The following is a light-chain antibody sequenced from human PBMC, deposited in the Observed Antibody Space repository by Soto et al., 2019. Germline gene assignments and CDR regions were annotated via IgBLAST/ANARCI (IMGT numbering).Light chain of an antibody. CDR3: NQTYSTPSTWK. CDR2: AAS. CDR1: QTISSY. V-gene: IGKV1-39*01. Sequence: DIQMTQSPSSLSASVGDRVTITCRASQTISSYLNWYQQTPGRAPKLLIYAASSLQGGVPSRFSGSGSGTDLTITIRSLQTEDFLYFYCNQTYSTPSTWKLAQGPKVDMK. J-gene: IGKJ1*01.